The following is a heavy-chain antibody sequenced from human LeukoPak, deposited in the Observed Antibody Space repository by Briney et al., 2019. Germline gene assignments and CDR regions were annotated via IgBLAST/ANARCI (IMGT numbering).Heavy chain of an antibody. V-gene: IGHV3-33*01. CDR3: ARDMDVGFGELVDY. J-gene: IGHJ4*02. CDR1: GFTFSSYG. D-gene: IGHD3-10*01. Sequence: PGGSLRLSCAASGFTFSSYGMHWVRQAPGKGLEWVAVIWYDGSNKYYADSVKGRFTISRDNSKNTLYLQMNSLRAEDTAVYYCARDMDVGFGELVDYWGQGTLVTVSS. CDR2: IWYDGSNK.